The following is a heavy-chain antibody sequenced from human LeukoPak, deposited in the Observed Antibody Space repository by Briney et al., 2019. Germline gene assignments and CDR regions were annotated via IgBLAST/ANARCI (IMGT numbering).Heavy chain of an antibody. V-gene: IGHV1-2*04. J-gene: IGHJ4*02. CDR1: GYTLTGYY. CDR3: ARLRDSSGYYYDY. CDR2: INPNSGGT. D-gene: IGHD3-22*01. Sequence: ASVKVSCKASGYTLTGYYMHWVRQAPGQGLEWMGWINPNSGGTNYAQRFQGWVTMTRDTSISTACMELSRLRSDDTAVYYCARLRDSSGYYYDYWGQGTLVTVSS.